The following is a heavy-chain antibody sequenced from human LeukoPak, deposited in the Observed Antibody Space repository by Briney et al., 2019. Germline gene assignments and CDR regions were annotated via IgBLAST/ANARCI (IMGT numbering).Heavy chain of an antibody. Sequence: SQTLSLTCTVSGGSISSGGYYWSWIRQHPGKGLEWIGRIYTSGSTNYNPSLKSRVTMSVDTSKNQFSLKLSSVTAADTAVYYCARALICAYSYGYGGCGMDVWGQGTTVTVSS. J-gene: IGHJ6*02. V-gene: IGHV4-61*02. CDR2: IYTSGST. CDR3: ARALICAYSYGYGGCGMDV. D-gene: IGHD5-18*01. CDR1: GGSISSGGYY.